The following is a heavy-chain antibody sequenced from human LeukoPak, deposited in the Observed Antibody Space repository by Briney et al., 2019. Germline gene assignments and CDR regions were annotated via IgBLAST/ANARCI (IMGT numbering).Heavy chain of an antibody. Sequence: PRGSLRLSCAASGFTFSSYSMNWVRQAPGKGLEWVSSISSSSSYIYYADSVKGRFTISRDNAKNSLYLQMNSLRAEDTAVYYCARDTAMEYYYDSSGRANAFDIWGQGTMVTVSS. CDR1: GFTFSSYS. V-gene: IGHV3-21*01. CDR2: ISSSSSYI. J-gene: IGHJ3*02. CDR3: ARDTAMEYYYDSSGRANAFDI. D-gene: IGHD3-22*01.